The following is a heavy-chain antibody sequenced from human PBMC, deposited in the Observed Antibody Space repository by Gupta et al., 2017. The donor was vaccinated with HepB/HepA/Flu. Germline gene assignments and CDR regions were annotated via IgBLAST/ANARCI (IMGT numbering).Heavy chain of an antibody. CDR2: INHSGST. D-gene: IGHD1-1*01. CDR1: GGSFSGYY. Sequence: QVQLQQWGAGLLKPSETLSLTCAVYGGSFSGYYWSWIRQPPGKGLEWIGEINHSGSTNYNPSLKSRVTISVDTSKNQFSLKLSSVTAADTPVYYCARGRGGTPYFDYWGQGTLVTVSS. V-gene: IGHV4-34*01. CDR3: ARGRGGTPYFDY. J-gene: IGHJ4*02.